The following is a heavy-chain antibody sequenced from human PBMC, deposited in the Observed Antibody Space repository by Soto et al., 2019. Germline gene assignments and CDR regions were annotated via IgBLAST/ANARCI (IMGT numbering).Heavy chain of an antibody. V-gene: IGHV4-59*01. J-gene: IGHJ4*02. D-gene: IGHD6-13*01. CDR2: INYNGRT. Sequence: ASETLSLTCTVSGGSSSTYYWSWIRQPPGKGLEWIGYINYNGRTNYNPSLKSRVTMSLDTSKNQFSLKLRSVTAADTAVFYCARYAGSSWFDYWGPGTPVPVSS. CDR3: ARYAGSSWFDY. CDR1: GGSSSTYY.